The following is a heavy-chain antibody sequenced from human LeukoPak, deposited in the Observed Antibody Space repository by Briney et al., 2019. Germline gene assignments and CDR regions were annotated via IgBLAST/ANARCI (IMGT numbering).Heavy chain of an antibody. CDR1: GYSVSSGYH. J-gene: IGHJ4*02. Sequence: SETLSLTCAVSGYSVSSGYHWGWVRQPPGKGLEWIGRIYHSGKTYYNPSLKSRVTISVDTSMNQFSLKLSSVTAADTAVYYCARTLYCSGTTCYSLELFHSWGQGTLVTVSS. CDR2: IYHSGKT. D-gene: IGHD2-15*01. V-gene: IGHV4-38-2*01. CDR3: ARTLYCSGTTCYSLELFHS.